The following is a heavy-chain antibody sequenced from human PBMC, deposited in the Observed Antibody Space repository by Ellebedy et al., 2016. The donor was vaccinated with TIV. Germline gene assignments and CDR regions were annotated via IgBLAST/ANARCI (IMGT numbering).Heavy chain of an antibody. D-gene: IGHD3-9*01. V-gene: IGHV4-39*07. Sequence: SGPTLVKPTQTLTLTCTFSGFSLSTSGMCVSWIRQPPGKGLEWIGEINHSGSTNYNPSLKSRVTISVDTSKNQFSLKLSSVTAADTAVYYCASLTNYDILTGYLNDYYYYMDVWGKGTTVTVSS. CDR3: ASLTNYDILTGYLNDYYYYMDV. CDR1: GFSLSTSGM. CDR2: INHSGST. J-gene: IGHJ6*03.